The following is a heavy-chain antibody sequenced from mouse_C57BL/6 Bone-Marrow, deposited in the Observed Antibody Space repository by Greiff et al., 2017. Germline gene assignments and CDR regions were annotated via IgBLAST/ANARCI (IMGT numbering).Heavy chain of an antibody. J-gene: IGHJ4*01. CDR3: ARDPATDYAMDY. Sequence: VQLQQSGPELVKPGASVKISCKASGYTFTDYYMNWVKQSHGKSLEWIGDINPNNGGTSYNQKFKGKATLTVDKSSSTAYMELRSLTSEDSAVYYCARDPATDYAMDYWGQGTSVTVSS. V-gene: IGHV1-26*01. CDR2: INPNNGGT. D-gene: IGHD1-2*01. CDR1: GYTFTDYY.